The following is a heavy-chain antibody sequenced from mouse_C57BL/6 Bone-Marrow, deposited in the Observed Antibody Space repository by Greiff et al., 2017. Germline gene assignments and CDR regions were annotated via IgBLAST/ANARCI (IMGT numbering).Heavy chain of an antibody. V-gene: IGHV1-50*01. CDR1: GYTFTSYW. Sequence: QVQLQQPGAELVKPGASVKLSCKASGYTFTSYWMQWVKQRPGQGLEWIGEIDPSDSYTNYNQKFKGKATLTVDTSSSTAYMQLSSLTSKDSAVYYCARYDESLDYWGQGTTLTVSS. D-gene: IGHD2-12*01. CDR2: IDPSDSYT. CDR3: ARYDESLDY. J-gene: IGHJ2*01.